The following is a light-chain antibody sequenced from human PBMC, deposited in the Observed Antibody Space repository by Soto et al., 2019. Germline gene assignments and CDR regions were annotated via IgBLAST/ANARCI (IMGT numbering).Light chain of an antibody. CDR3: QQYDNLPLT. V-gene: IGKV1-33*01. CDR1: QDISNY. CDR2: DAS. J-gene: IGKJ4*01. Sequence: IQLTQSPSSLSASVGDRVTITCQASQDISNYLNRYQQKPGKAPKLLIYDASNLETGVPSRFSGSGSGTDFTFTISSLQPEDIATYYCQQYDNLPLTFGGGTKVDIK.